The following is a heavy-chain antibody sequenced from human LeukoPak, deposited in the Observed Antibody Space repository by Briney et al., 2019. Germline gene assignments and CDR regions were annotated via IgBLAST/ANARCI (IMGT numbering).Heavy chain of an antibody. D-gene: IGHD3-10*01. Sequence: GGSLSLSCAASGFPFSSYAMHWVRQAPGKGLEWVAVISYDGSNKYYADSVKGRFTISRDNSKNTLYLQMNSLRAEDTAVYYCARVSGIWGQGTMVTVSS. CDR3: ARVSGI. CDR2: ISYDGSNK. CDR1: GFPFSSYA. J-gene: IGHJ3*02. V-gene: IGHV3-30-3*01.